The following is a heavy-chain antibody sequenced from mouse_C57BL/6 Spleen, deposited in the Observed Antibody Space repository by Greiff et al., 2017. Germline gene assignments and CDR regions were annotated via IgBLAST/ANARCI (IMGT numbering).Heavy chain of an antibody. CDR1: GYTFTSYD. CDR3: ARMDTTVVLDY. D-gene: IGHD1-1*01. V-gene: IGHV1-85*01. J-gene: IGHJ2*01. Sequence: QVQLQQSGPELVKPGASVKLSCKASGYTFTSYDINWVKQRPGQGLEWIGWIYPRVGSTKYNEKFKGKATLTVDASSSTAYMELHSLTSEDSAVYFCARMDTTVVLDYWGQGTTLTVSS. CDR2: IYPRVGST.